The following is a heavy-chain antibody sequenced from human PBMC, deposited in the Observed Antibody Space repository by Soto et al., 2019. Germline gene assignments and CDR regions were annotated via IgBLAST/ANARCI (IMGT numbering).Heavy chain of an antibody. J-gene: IGHJ4*02. Sequence: ETLSLTCTVSGGSISSSSYYWGWIRQPPGKGLEWIGSIYYSGSTYYNPSLKSRVTISVDTSKNQFSLKLSSVTAADTAVYYCARRGTDYYDSSGYYPTSFPFDYWGQGTLVTVSS. V-gene: IGHV4-39*01. CDR2: IYYSGST. D-gene: IGHD3-22*01. CDR1: GGSISSSSYY. CDR3: ARRGTDYYDSSGYYPTSFPFDY.